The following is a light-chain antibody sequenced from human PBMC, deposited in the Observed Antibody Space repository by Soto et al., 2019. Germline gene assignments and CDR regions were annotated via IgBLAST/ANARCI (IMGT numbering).Light chain of an antibody. CDR3: QQYYPIPPPT. J-gene: IGKJ1*01. CDR1: QSVLYTSDNKNY. CDR2: WAS. V-gene: IGKV4-1*01. Sequence: DIVMTQSPDSLAVSLGERATINCKSSQSVLYTSDNKNYLAWYQQKPGQPPKLLIYWASARESGVPDRFSGSGSGTDFTLTISSLQAEDVAVYYCQQYYPIPPPTFGQGTKVEIK.